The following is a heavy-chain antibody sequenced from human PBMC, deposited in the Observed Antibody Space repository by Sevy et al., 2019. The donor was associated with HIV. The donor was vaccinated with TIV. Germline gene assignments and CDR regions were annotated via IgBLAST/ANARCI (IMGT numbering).Heavy chain of an antibody. D-gene: IGHD6-13*01. V-gene: IGHV3-7*01. CDR1: GFSLNSYW. CDR3: VRAIAADGSF. J-gene: IGHJ4*02. Sequence: GGSLRLSCAASGFSLNSYWMSWFRQAQGKGLEWVANIKQDGSVKYYVDSVKGRFTISRDNARNLLYLQMNSLRAEDTALYYCVRAIAADGSFWGQGTLVTVSS. CDR2: IKQDGSVK.